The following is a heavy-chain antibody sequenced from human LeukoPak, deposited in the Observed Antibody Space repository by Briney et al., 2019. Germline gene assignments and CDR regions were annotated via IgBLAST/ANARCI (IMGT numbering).Heavy chain of an antibody. CDR3: AKERNYYDSSGSIDY. V-gene: IGHV3-30-3*01. CDR1: GFTFSSYA. J-gene: IGHJ4*02. CDR2: ISYDGSNK. D-gene: IGHD3-22*01. Sequence: PGGSLRLSCAASGFTFSSYAMHWVRQAPGKGLEWVAVISYDGSNKYYADSVKGRFTISRDNSKNTLYLQMNSLRAEDTAVYYCAKERNYYDSSGSIDYWGQGTLVTVSS.